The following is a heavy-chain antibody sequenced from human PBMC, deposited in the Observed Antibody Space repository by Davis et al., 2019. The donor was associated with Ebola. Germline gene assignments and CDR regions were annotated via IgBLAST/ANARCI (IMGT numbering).Heavy chain of an antibody. J-gene: IGHJ4*02. CDR1: GGTFSSYG. V-gene: IGHV1-69*04. CDR3: ARDYGDYGFDY. D-gene: IGHD4-17*01. Sequence: SVKVSCKASGGTFSSYGISWVRQAPGQGLEWMGRIIPILGIANYAQKFQGRVTITADESTSTAYMELSSLRSEDTAVYYCARDYGDYGFDYWGQGTLVTVSS. CDR2: IIPILGIA.